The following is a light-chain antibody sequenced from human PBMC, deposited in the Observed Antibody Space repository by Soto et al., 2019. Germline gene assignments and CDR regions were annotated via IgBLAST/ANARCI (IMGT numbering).Light chain of an antibody. V-gene: IGLV2-11*01. J-gene: IGLJ1*01. CDR1: SSDVGSYNY. CDR2: DVI. CDR3: CSYAGNYIYYV. Sequence: QSALTQPRSVSGSPGQSVTISCTGTSSDVGSYNYVSWYQQHPGKAPKLMIYDVIKRPSGVPDRFSGSRSGNTASLTISGLQAEDEADYYCCSYAGNYIYYVFGNGTKVTVL.